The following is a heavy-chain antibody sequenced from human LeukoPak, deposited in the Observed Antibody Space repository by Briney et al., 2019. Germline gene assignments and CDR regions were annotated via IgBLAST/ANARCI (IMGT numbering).Heavy chain of an antibody. CDR2: IRYDGSNK. D-gene: IGHD2-2*01. V-gene: IGHV3-30*02. CDR3: AKDSGYQLLVNYYMDV. J-gene: IGHJ6*03. CDR1: GFTFSRYG. Sequence: GGSLRLSCAASGFTFSRYGMHWVRQAPGKGLEWVAFIRYDGSNKYYADSVKGRFTISRDNSKNTLYLQMNSLRAEDTAVYYCAKDSGYQLLVNYYMDVWGKGTTVTVSS.